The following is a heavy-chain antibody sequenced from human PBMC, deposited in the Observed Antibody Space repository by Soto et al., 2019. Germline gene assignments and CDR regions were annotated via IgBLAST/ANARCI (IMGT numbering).Heavy chain of an antibody. J-gene: IGHJ4*02. CDR2: INPSGGST. CDR1: GYTFTSYY. D-gene: IGHD4-17*01. Sequence: QVQLVQSGAEVKKPGASVKVSCKASGYTFTSYYMHWVRQAPGQGLEWMGIINPSGGSTSYAQKFQGSVTMTRDTSTRTVYMELSSLRSEDTAVYYCARDHGDYDSPDYWGQGTLVTVSS. V-gene: IGHV1-46*01. CDR3: ARDHGDYDSPDY.